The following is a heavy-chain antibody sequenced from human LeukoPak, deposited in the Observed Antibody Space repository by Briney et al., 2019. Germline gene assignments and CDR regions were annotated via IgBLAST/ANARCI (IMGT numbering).Heavy chain of an antibody. CDR3: ARDPGAFPYFFDY. V-gene: IGHV3-23*01. D-gene: IGHD4/OR15-4a*01. Sequence: GGSLRLSCAASGFTFNNHALTWVRQTPGKGLECVSAVSGDGVSPYYADSVRGRFTISRDNSKNTLYLQMNSLRVEDSAVYFCARDPGAFPYFFDYWGQGILVTVSS. CDR2: VSGDGVSP. CDR1: GFTFNNHA. J-gene: IGHJ4*02.